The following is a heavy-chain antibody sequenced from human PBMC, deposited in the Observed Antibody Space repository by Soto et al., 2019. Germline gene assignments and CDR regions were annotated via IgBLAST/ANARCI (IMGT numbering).Heavy chain of an antibody. CDR1: GFTFSSYA. CDR3: AKDRVLSSIAARGPRYYFDY. Sequence: GGSLRLSCAASGFTFSSYAMSWVRQAPGKGLEWVSAISGSGGSTYYADSVKGRFTISRDNSKNTLYLQMNSLRAEDTAVYYCAKDRVLSSIAARGPRYYFDYSGQGTLVTFSS. J-gene: IGHJ4*02. V-gene: IGHV3-23*01. D-gene: IGHD6-6*01. CDR2: ISGSGGST.